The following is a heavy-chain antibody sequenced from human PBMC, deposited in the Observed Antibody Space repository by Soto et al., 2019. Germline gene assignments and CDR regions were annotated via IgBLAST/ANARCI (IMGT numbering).Heavy chain of an antibody. J-gene: IGHJ3*02. CDR1: GYTFTSYG. D-gene: IGHD3-16*01. CDR3: ARQTDDSYTFNAFDI. CDR2: ISAYNGNT. V-gene: IGHV1-18*01. Sequence: GASVKVSCKASGYTFTSYGISWVRQAPGQGLEWMGWISAYNGNTNYAQKLQGRVTMTTDTSTSTAYMELRSLRSDDTAVYYCARQTDDSYTFNAFDIWGQGTMVTVSS.